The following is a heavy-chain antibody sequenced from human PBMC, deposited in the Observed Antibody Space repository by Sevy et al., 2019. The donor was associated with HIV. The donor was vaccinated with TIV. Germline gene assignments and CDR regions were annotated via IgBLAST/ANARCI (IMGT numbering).Heavy chain of an antibody. D-gene: IGHD3-3*01. CDR1: GGSISSGDYY. CDR2: IYYSGST. J-gene: IGHJ6*02. CDR3: ARGLDRRYYDFWSGYYRPDYYYGMDV. V-gene: IGHV4-30-4*01. Sequence: SETLSLTCTVSGGSISSGDYYWSWIRQPPGKGLEWIGYIYYSGSTYYNPSLKSRVTISVDTSKNQFSLKLSSVTAADTAVYYGARGLDRRYYDFWSGYYRPDYYYGMDVWGQGTTVTVSS.